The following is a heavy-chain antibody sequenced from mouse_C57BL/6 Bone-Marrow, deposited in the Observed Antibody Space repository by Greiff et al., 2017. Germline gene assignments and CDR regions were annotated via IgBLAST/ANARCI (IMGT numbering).Heavy chain of an antibody. CDR2: LDPSDSYT. CDR3: ASSYYDYDEYFDV. V-gene: IGHV1-69*01. D-gene: IGHD2-4*01. Sequence: QVQLQQPGAELVMPGASVKLSCKASGYTFTSYWMHWVKQRPGQGLEWIGELDPSDSYTNYNQKFKGKSTLTVDKSSSTAYRQLSSLTSEDSAVYYCASSYYDYDEYFDVWGTGTTVTVSS. CDR1: GYTFTSYW. J-gene: IGHJ1*03.